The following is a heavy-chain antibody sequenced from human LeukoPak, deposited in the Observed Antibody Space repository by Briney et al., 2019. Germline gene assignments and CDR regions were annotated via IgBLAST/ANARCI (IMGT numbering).Heavy chain of an antibody. CDR3: ARDGRGSSQEGDAFDI. J-gene: IGHJ3*02. CDR2: ISPYNGNT. Sequence: ASVKLSCKASGYTFTSNGISWVRQAPGQGLEWMGWISPYNGNTYYAQNLQGRVTMTTDTSTRTAYMELSSLRSDDTAVYYCARDGRGSSQEGDAFDIWGQGTMVTVSS. D-gene: IGHD6-13*01. CDR1: GYTFTSNG. V-gene: IGHV1-18*01.